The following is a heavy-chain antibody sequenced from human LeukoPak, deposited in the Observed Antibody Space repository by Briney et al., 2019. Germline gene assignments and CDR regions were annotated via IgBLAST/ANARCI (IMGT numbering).Heavy chain of an antibody. CDR3: ARVSSKPPHIWFDP. CDR1: GGSISSYY. CDR2: IYYSGST. V-gene: IGHV4-59*01. Sequence: SETLSLTCTVSGGSISSYYWSWIRQPPGKGLEWIGYIYYSGSTNYNPSLKSRVTISVDTSKNQFSLKLSSVTAADTAVYCCARVSSKPPHIWFDPWGQGTLVTVSS. D-gene: IGHD4-11*01. J-gene: IGHJ5*02.